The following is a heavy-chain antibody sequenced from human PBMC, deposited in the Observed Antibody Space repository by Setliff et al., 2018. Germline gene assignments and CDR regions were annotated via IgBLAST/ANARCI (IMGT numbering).Heavy chain of an antibody. CDR2: IYDSGSS. Sequence: SETLSLTCTVSGGSVSNSGFFWGWLRQAPGKGLEWIGNIYDSGSSNYNASLKSRLIITRDTSKNQISLKLTSVTAADTAVYYCARGRNVAARLLDSWGQGARVTVSS. CDR1: GGSVSNSGFF. D-gene: IGHD6-6*01. V-gene: IGHV4-39*01. CDR3: ARGRNVAARLLDS. J-gene: IGHJ4*02.